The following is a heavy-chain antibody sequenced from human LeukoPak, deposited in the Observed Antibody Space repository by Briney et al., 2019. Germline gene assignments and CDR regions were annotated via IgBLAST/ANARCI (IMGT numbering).Heavy chain of an antibody. CDR3: AKGLHDYGDCFDY. CDR1: GFTFSSYG. V-gene: IGHV3-30*02. CDR2: IRYDGSNK. D-gene: IGHD4-17*01. J-gene: IGHJ4*02. Sequence: GGSLRLSCAASGFTFSSYGMHWVRQAPGKGLEWVAFIRYDGSNKYYADSVKGRVTITRDNSKNTLYLQMNSMRAEDTAVYYCAKGLHDYGDCFDYWGQGTLVTVSS.